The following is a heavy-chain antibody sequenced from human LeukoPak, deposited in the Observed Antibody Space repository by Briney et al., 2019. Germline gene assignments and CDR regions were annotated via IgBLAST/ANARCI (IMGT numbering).Heavy chain of an antibody. CDR1: GGSISSYY. J-gene: IGHJ4*02. CDR2: IYYSGST. CDR3: ARTFIAVAGTGDDY. Sequence: SETLSLTCTVSGGSISSYYWSWIRQPPGKGLEWIGYIYYSGSTNYNPSLKSRVTISVDTSKNQFSLKLSSVTAADTAVYYCARTFIAVAGTGDDYWGQGTLVTVSS. V-gene: IGHV4-59*12. D-gene: IGHD6-19*01.